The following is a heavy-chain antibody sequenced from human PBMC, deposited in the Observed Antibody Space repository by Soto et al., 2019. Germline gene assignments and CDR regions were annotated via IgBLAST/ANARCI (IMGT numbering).Heavy chain of an antibody. CDR3: ARPRMTTTTRYHGMDV. D-gene: IGHD4-17*01. V-gene: IGHV3-30-3*01. CDR2: VSFDGSNE. Sequence: PGGSLRLSSTASGCNFIRYAMHWVRQAPGEGLDWVAVVSFDGSNEYYAESVRGRFTISRDTSKNTLYLQMNSLRPEDTAVYFCARPRMTTTTRYHGMDVWGRGTTVTVSS. J-gene: IGHJ6*02. CDR1: GCNFIRYA.